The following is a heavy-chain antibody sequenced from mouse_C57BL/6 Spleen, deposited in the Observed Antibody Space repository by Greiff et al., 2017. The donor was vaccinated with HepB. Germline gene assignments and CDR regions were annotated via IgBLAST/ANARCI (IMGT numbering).Heavy chain of an antibody. CDR1: GYTFTSYW. V-gene: IGHV1-5*01. D-gene: IGHD1-1*01. CDR3: TSYYGSSGGYFDV. Sequence: DVQLQESGTVLARPGASVKMSCKTSGYTFTSYWMHWVKQRPGQGLEWIGAIYPGNSDTSYNQKFKGKAKLTAVTSASTAYMELSSLTNEDSAVYYCTSYYGSSGGYFDVWGTGTTVTVSS. CDR2: IYPGNSDT. J-gene: IGHJ1*03.